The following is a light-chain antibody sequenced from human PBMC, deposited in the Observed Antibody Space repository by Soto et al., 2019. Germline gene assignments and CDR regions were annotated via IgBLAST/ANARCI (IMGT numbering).Light chain of an antibody. CDR2: GAA. J-gene: IGKJ2*01. CDR1: RTVSSTF. CDR3: QQYGNSSYS. Sequence: EIVLTQSPGTLSLSPGERATLSCWASRTVSSTFLAWYQQKPGRAPRLLIYGAASRATGIPDRFSGSGSGTDFTLTISRLEPEDFAVYYCQQYGNSSYSFGQGSRLEMK. V-gene: IGKV3-20*01.